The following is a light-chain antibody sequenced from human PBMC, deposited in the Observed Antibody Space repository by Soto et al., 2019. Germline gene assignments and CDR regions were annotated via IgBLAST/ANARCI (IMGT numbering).Light chain of an antibody. CDR2: DAS. J-gene: IGKJ1*01. CDR3: QQRSNWPRT. Sequence: EIVLTQSPATLSLSPGERATLSCRASQSVSSYLAWYQQKPGQAPRLLIYDASTRATGIPARFSGSGSATDFTLTISSLEPEDFAVYYCQQRSNWPRTFGQGTKVEIK. CDR1: QSVSSY. V-gene: IGKV3-11*01.